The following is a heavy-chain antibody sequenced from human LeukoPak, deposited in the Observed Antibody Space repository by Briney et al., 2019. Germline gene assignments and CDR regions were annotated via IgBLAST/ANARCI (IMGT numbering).Heavy chain of an antibody. V-gene: IGHV1-2*04. CDR2: INPNSGGT. CDR1: GYTFTGYY. J-gene: IGHJ6*02. D-gene: IGHD2-2*02. CDR3: ARSSSDCSSTSCYIEGGDYYGMDV. Sequence: ASVKVSCKASGYTFTGYYMHWVRQAPGQGLEWTGWINPNSGGTNYAQKFQGWVTMTRDTSISTAYMELSRLRSDDTAVYYCARSSSDCSSTSCYIEGGDYYGMDVWGQGTTVTVSS.